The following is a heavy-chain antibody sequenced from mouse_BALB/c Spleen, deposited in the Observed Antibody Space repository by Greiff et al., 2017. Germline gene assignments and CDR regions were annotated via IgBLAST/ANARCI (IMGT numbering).Heavy chain of an antibody. Sequence: VKVVESGPGLVAPSQSLSITCTVSGFSLTSYGVHWVRQPPGKGLEWLGVIWAGGSTNYNSALMSRLSISKDNSKSQVFLKMNSLQTDDTAMYYCARGDWDGAMDYWGQGTSVTVSS. CDR3: ARGDWDGAMDY. J-gene: IGHJ4*01. V-gene: IGHV2-9*02. CDR2: IWAGGST. CDR1: GFSLTSYG. D-gene: IGHD4-1*01.